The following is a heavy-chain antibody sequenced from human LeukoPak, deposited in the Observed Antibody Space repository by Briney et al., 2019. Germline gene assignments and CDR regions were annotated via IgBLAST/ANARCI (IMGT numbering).Heavy chain of an antibody. D-gene: IGHD6-13*01. V-gene: IGHV4-59*01. J-gene: IGHJ6*03. CDR1: GGSISSYY. Sequence: PSETLSLTCTVFGGSISSYYWSWIRQPPGKGLEWIGYIYYSGSTNYNPSLKSRVTISVDTSKNQFSLKLSSVTAADTAVYYCARGGYSSRWYSYYYYSMDVWGKGTTVTVSS. CDR2: IYYSGST. CDR3: ARGGYSSRWYSYYYYSMDV.